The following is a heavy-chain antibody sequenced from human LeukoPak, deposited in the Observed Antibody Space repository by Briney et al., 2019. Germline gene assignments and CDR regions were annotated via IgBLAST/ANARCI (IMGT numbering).Heavy chain of an antibody. CDR2: INHSGST. Sequence: SETLSLTCTVSGGSFSTYYWSWIRQPPGKGLEWIGEINHSGSTNYNPSLKTRVTISVGTSKNQFSLNLSSVTAADTAVYYCARETATTGQYNWFDPWGQGTLVTVSS. CDR3: ARETATTGQYNWFDP. D-gene: IGHD1-1*01. V-gene: IGHV4-34*01. J-gene: IGHJ5*02. CDR1: GGSFSTYY.